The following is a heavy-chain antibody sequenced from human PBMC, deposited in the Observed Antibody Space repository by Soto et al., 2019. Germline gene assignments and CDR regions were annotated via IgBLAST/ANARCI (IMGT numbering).Heavy chain of an antibody. CDR2: ISYDGSNK. Sequence: PGGSLRLSCAASGFSFSSFAMHWVRQAPGKGLEWVAVISYDGSNKYYADSVKGRFTISRDNSKNTLYLQMNSLRAEDTAVYYCAKGNYGDYVGSYFDYWGQGTLVTVSS. CDR1: GFSFSSFA. CDR3: AKGNYGDYVGSYFDY. D-gene: IGHD4-17*01. J-gene: IGHJ4*02. V-gene: IGHV3-30*18.